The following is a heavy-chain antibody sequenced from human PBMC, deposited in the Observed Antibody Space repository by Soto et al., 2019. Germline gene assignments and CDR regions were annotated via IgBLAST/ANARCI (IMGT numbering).Heavy chain of an antibody. V-gene: IGHV6-1*01. CDR2: TYYRSNWYT. Sequence: PSQTLSLTCAISGDSVSTNSATWDWIRQSPSRGLEWLGRTYYRSNWYTDYAVSVKGRITISPDTSNNQLSLQPNSVTPDDTAVYYCARLIGNSWLDSWGQGNLLTVSS. D-gene: IGHD2-8*01. J-gene: IGHJ5*01. CDR3: ARLIGNSWLDS. CDR1: GDSVSTNSAT.